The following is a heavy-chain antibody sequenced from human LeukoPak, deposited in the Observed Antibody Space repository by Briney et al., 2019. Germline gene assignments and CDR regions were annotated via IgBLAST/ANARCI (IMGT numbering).Heavy chain of an antibody. Sequence: SETLSLTCTVSGGSISSYYWSWIRQPPGKGLEWIGYIYYSGSTNYHPSLKSRVTISVDTSKNQFSLKLSSVTAADTAVYYCARDRDSSGYYGSYAFDIWGQGTMVTVSS. J-gene: IGHJ3*02. D-gene: IGHD3-22*01. V-gene: IGHV4-59*01. CDR3: ARDRDSSGYYGSYAFDI. CDR1: GGSISSYY. CDR2: IYYSGST.